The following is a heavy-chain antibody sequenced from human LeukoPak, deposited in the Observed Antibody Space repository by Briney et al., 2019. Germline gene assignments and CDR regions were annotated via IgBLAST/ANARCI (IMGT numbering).Heavy chain of an antibody. D-gene: IGHD3-22*01. Sequence: PGGSLRLSCAASGFTFSTYSMNWVRQAPGRGLEWVSSISSSGSYIYYADSVKGRFTISRDNAKNSLYLQVNSLRADDTAVYYCAKLSDYYDSSGYSDYWGQGTLVTVSS. V-gene: IGHV3-21*01. CDR3: AKLSDYYDSSGYSDY. CDR1: GFTFSTYS. CDR2: ISSSGSYI. J-gene: IGHJ4*02.